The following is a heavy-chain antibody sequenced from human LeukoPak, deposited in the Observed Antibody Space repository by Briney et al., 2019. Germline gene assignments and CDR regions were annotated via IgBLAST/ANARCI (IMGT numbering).Heavy chain of an antibody. CDR3: AKDRGNYYDAPRFDP. CDR2: ISGSGGST. CDR1: GFTFSSYA. V-gene: IGHV3-23*01. D-gene: IGHD3-22*01. J-gene: IGHJ5*02. Sequence: GGSLRLSCAASGFTFSSYAMSWVRQAPGKGLEWVSYISGSGGSTHYADSAEGRFTISRDNSKNTLYLQMNSLRAEDTAVYYCAKDRGNYYDAPRFDPWGQGTLVTVSS.